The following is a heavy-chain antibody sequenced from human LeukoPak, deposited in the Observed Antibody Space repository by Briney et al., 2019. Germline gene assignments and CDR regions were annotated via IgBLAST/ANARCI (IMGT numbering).Heavy chain of an antibody. CDR1: SGSFSGYY. Sequence: TSETLSLTCAVYSGSFSGYYWNWLRQPPGKGLEWIGEINHSGSSNYNPSLKSRVTISVDTSKNQFSLKLRSVTAADTAVYYCARSGRNTGGSGSPYKYTAPGHFFEYWGQGTLVTVSS. D-gene: IGHD3-10*01. CDR3: ARSGRNTGGSGSPYKYTAPGHFFEY. V-gene: IGHV4-34*01. J-gene: IGHJ4*02. CDR2: INHSGSS.